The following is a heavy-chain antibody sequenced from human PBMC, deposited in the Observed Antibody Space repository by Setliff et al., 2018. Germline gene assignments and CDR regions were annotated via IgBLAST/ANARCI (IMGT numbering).Heavy chain of an antibody. Sequence: PGESLKISCAASGFPFNTHAMHWVRQAPGKGLEWVAMIWADPNSNTKYYADSVKGRFSVSRDNSRNTVFLQMTGLRAEDTALYYCTRDPPGSGWSFDYWGQGALVTVSS. V-gene: IGHV3-33*01. CDR2: IWADPNSNTK. D-gene: IGHD6-19*01. J-gene: IGHJ4*02. CDR1: GFPFNTHA. CDR3: TRDPPGSGWSFDY.